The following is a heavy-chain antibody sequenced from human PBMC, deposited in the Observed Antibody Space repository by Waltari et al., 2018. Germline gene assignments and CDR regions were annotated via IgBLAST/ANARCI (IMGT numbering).Heavy chain of an antibody. Sequence: EVQLVEAGGGLVEPGGSRRLSCEPSGCYLPIDCLNWVGPAPGKGLGWVSHIGPNCAIEHSDSVRGRFTLSRDNPKNAVYLQMKSLTADDTAVYYCARDARRGSSGYDYFFDHWGQGVLVTVSS. D-gene: IGHD5-12*01. CDR1: GCYLPIDC. CDR3: ARDARRGSSGYDYFFDH. CDR2: IGPNCAI. V-gene: IGHV3-48*04. J-gene: IGHJ5*02.